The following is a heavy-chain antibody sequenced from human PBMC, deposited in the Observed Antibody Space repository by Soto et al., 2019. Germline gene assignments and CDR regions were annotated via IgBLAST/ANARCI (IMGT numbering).Heavy chain of an antibody. CDR1: GFTFSSYA. D-gene: IGHD3-16*01. CDR3: AKRPDPEGDFDY. CDR2: ISGSGGST. Sequence: EVQLLESGGGLVQPGGSLTLSCAASGFTFSSYAMSWVRQAPGKGLEWVSAISGSGGSTYYADSVKGRFTISRDNSKNTLYLQMNSLRAEDTAVYYCAKRPDPEGDFDYWGQGTLVTVSS. V-gene: IGHV3-23*01. J-gene: IGHJ4*02.